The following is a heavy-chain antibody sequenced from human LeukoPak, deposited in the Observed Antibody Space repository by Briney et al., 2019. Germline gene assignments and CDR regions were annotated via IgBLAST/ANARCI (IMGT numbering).Heavy chain of an antibody. D-gene: IGHD3-22*01. CDR2: IYYSGST. V-gene: IGHV4-34*01. CDR1: GGSFSGYY. J-gene: IGHJ6*03. Sequence: SETLSLTCAVYGGSFSGYYWSWIRQPPGKGLEWIGSIYYSGSTYYNPSLKSRVTISVDTSKNQFSLKLSSVTAADTAVYYCARVLGSYYYDSSGPDYYYYYMDVWGKGTTVTVSS. CDR3: ARVLGSYYYDSSGPDYYYYYMDV.